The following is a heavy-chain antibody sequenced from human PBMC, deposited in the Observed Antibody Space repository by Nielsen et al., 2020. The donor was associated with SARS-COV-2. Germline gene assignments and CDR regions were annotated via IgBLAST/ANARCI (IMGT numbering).Heavy chain of an antibody. CDR2: IKQDGSEK. V-gene: IGHV3-7*03. J-gene: IGHJ3*02. CDR1: GFTFSSYW. CDR3: ARVYCSSTSCYAGAFDI. Sequence: GGSLRLSCAVSGFTFSSYWMSWVRQAPGKGLEWVANIKQDGSEKYYVDSVKGRFTISRDNAKNSLYLQMNSLRAEDTALYHCARVYCSSTSCYAGAFDIWGQGTMVTVSS. D-gene: IGHD2-2*01.